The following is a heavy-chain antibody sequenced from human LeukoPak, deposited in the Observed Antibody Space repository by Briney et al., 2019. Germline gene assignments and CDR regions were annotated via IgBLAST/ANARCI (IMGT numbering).Heavy chain of an antibody. CDR3: ARGDNYYDSKGDAFGI. Sequence: SETLSLTCTVSGGSISSYYWSWIRQPPGKGLEWIGYIYYSGSTNYNSSLKSRVTISVDTSKNQFSLKLSSVTAADTAVYYCARGDNYYDSKGDAFGIWGQGTMVTVSS. J-gene: IGHJ3*02. CDR1: GGSISSYY. CDR2: IYYSGST. D-gene: IGHD3-22*01. V-gene: IGHV4-59*01.